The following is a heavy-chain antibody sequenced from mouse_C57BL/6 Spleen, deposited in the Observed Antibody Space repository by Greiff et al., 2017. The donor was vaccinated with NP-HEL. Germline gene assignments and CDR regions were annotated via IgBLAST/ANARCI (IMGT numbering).Heavy chain of an antibody. CDR2: IYPGDGDT. Sequence: VQLQQSGPELVKPGASVKISCKASGYAFSSSWMNWVKQRPGKGLEWIGRIYPGDGDTNYNGKFKGKATLTADKSSSTAYMQLSSLTSEDSAVYFCAIYSNYEWDYWGQGTTLTVSS. CDR1: GYAFSSSW. CDR3: AIYSNYEWDY. J-gene: IGHJ2*01. D-gene: IGHD2-5*01. V-gene: IGHV1-82*01.